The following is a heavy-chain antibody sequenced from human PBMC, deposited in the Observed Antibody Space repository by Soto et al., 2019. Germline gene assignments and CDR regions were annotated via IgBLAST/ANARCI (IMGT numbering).Heavy chain of an antibody. J-gene: IGHJ6*02. D-gene: IGHD3-3*01. Sequence: SVKVSCKASGYTFASYGISWVRQAPGQGLEGMGWISPIIDRVIYAEKFRGRVTISADASGGTAYMDLSSLTSEDTAVYYCVRDITPVTPVSNYYYGMDIWGQGTTVTVSS. CDR1: GYTFASYG. CDR2: ISPIIDRV. V-gene: IGHV1-69*13. CDR3: VRDITPVTPVSNYYYGMDI.